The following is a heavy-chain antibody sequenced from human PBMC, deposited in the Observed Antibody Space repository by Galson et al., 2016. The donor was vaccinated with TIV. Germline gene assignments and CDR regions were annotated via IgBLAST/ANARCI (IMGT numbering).Heavy chain of an antibody. D-gene: IGHD2-2*01. CDR3: ARGVVQATAIYGMDV. CDR1: GYSFSSYW. Sequence: QSGAEVKKPGELLKISRKGSGYSFSSYWIAWVRQMPGKGLEWMGIIYPDDSDTTYSPSFQGQVTISVDKSISTAYLQWSSLKASDTAIYYCARGVVQATAIYGMDVWGQGTTVTVSS. J-gene: IGHJ6*02. CDR2: IYPDDSDT. V-gene: IGHV5-51*01.